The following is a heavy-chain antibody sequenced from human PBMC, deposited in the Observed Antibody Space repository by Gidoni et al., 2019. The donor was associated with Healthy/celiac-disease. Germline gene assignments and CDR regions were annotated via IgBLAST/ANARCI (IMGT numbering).Heavy chain of an antibody. CDR1: GFTFSIFW. D-gene: IGHD3-3*01. J-gene: IGHJ6*04. V-gene: IGHV3-7*01. CDR3: ARDGLLEWLDDYYYGMDV. Sequence: EVQLVEPGGGLVQPGGSLRPSCAASGFTFSIFWMSWVRQAPGKGLEWVGNIKQDGSEKYYVDSVKGRFTIARDNAKNSLYLQMNSLRDEDTAVYYCARDGLLEWLDDYYYGMDVWGKGTTVTVSS. CDR2: IKQDGSEK.